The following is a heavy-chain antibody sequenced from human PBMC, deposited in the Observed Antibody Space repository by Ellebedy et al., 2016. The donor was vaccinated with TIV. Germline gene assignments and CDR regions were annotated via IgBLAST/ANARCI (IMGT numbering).Heavy chain of an antibody. CDR2: IYPGDSDT. CDR1: GYSFISYW. D-gene: IGHD6-19*01. Sequence: GESLKISXKGSGYSFISYWIGWVRQTPGKGLEWMGIIYPGDSDTRYSPSFQGQVTISADKSISTAYLQWSSLKASDTAMYYCARRRGTADYSSGWLRSDYYFDYWGQGTLVTVSS. CDR3: ARRRGTADYSSGWLRSDYYFDY. J-gene: IGHJ4*02. V-gene: IGHV5-51*01.